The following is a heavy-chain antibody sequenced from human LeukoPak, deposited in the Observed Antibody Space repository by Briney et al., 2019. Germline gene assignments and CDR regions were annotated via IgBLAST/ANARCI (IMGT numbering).Heavy chain of an antibody. CDR2: IKQDGSEK. D-gene: IGHD6-13*01. CDR3: ARLYRDSSSWTTYYYHYYMDV. V-gene: IGHV3-7*01. Sequence: GGSLRLSCAASGFTFSSYWMSWVRQAPGKGLEWVANIKQDGSEKYYVDSVKGRFTISRDNAKNSLYLQMNSLRAEDTAVYYCARLYRDSSSWTTYYYHYYMDVWGKGTTVTVSS. CDR1: GFTFSSYW. J-gene: IGHJ6*03.